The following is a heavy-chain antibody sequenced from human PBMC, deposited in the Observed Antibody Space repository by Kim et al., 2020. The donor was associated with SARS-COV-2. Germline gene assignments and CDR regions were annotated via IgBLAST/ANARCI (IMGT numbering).Heavy chain of an antibody. CDR3: AKDSPPIGYYGSGSYYNGYFDY. CDR1: GFTFSSYG. D-gene: IGHD3-10*01. V-gene: IGHV3-30*18. J-gene: IGHJ4*02. Sequence: GRSLRLSCAASGFTFSSYGMHWVRQAPGKGLEWVAVISYDGSNKYYADSVKGRFTISRDNSKNTLYLQMNSLRAEDTAVYYCAKDSPPIGYYGSGSYYNGYFDYWGQGTLVTVSS. CDR2: ISYDGSNK.